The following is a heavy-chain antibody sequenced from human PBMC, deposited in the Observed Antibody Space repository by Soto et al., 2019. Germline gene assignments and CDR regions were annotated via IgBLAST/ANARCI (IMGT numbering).Heavy chain of an antibody. V-gene: IGHV3-7*01. CDR3: ARSYCGDDCALDH. D-gene: IGHD2-21*02. CDR1: GFTFRNYW. J-gene: IGHJ4*02. Sequence: GGSLRLSCVASGFTFRNYWVNWVRQAPGKGLEWVANTNQDGSEKYYVDSVKGRFTISRDIAKNSLYLQMNSLRAEDTAVYYCARSYCGDDCALDHWGQGTLVTVSS. CDR2: TNQDGSEK.